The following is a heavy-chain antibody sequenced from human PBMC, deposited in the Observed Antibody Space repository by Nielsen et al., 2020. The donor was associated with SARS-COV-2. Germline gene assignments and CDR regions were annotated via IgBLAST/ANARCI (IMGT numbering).Heavy chain of an antibody. CDR3: ARQSRWLANFDY. Sequence: SETLSLTCTVSGGSMSNSNYYWGWIRQPPGRGLEWIGGIHYTGSTYYNPSLTSPTTISVDTSKKQFSLRLSSVTAADTAVYYCARQSRWLANFDYWGQVTLVTVSS. D-gene: IGHD6-19*01. CDR1: GGSMSNSNYY. J-gene: IGHJ4*02. CDR2: IHYTGST. V-gene: IGHV4-39*01.